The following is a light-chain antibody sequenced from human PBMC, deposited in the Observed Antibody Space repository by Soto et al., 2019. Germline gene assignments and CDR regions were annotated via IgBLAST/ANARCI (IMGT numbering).Light chain of an antibody. V-gene: IGLV2-14*01. Sequence: QSVMTQPDSESGCPGQSINISCAGTRDDIGAYDYVSWYQQHPGNAPKLLVYEVTNRPSGVSDRFSGSKSGNTASLTISGLQAEDEADYYCYSYNNTSAVVVGVGTKDTV. CDR1: RDDIGAYDY. CDR2: EVT. J-gene: IGLJ6*01. CDR3: YSYNNTSAVV.